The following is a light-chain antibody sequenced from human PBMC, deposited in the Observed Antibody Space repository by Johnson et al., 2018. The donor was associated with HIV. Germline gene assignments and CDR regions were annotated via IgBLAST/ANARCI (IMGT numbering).Light chain of an antibody. CDR1: SSNIGNNY. CDR3: ETWGTGLSAGGV. Sequence: QSVLTQPPSVSAAPGQKVTISCSGSSSNIGNNYVSWYQQLPGTVPKLLIYDNNKRPSGLPDRFSGSKSGTSATLGITGLQTGDEAEYYCETWGTGLSAGGVFGTGTKVTVL. V-gene: IGLV1-51*01. CDR2: DNN. J-gene: IGLJ1*01.